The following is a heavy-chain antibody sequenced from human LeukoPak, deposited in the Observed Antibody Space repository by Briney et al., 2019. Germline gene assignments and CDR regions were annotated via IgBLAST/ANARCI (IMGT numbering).Heavy chain of an antibody. CDR3: ARRYSYGYLLYFDY. CDR1: GFTFSSYA. J-gene: IGHJ4*02. V-gene: IGHV3-23*01. CDR2: ISGSGGST. Sequence: RAGGSLRLSCAASGFTFSSYAMSWVRQAPGKGLEWVSAISGSGGSTYYADSVMGRFTISRDNSKNTLYLQMNSLRAEDTAVYYCARRYSYGYLLYFDYWGQGTLVTVSS. D-gene: IGHD5-18*01.